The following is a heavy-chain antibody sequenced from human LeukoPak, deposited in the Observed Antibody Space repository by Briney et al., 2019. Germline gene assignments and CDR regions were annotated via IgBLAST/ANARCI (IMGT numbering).Heavy chain of an antibody. CDR1: GFTFSSYE. J-gene: IGHJ4*02. Sequence: GGSLRLSCAASGFTFSSYEMNWVRQAPGKGLEWVSYISSSGSTIYYADSVKGRFTISRDNAKNSLYLQMNSLRAEDTAVYYCARVGYYDSSGYYYGGDIDYWGQGTLVTVSS. CDR3: ARVGYYDSSGYYYGGDIDY. D-gene: IGHD3-22*01. V-gene: IGHV3-48*03. CDR2: ISSSGSTI.